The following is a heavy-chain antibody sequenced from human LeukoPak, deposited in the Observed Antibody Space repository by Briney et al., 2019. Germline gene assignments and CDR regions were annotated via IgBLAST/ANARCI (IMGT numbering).Heavy chain of an antibody. D-gene: IGHD3-10*01. V-gene: IGHV1-69*05. J-gene: IGHJ4*02. Sequence: ASVSVSCEASGGTFSSYAISWVRQAPGQGLEWMGGIIPIFGTANYAQKFQGRVTITTDESTSTAYMELSSLRSEDTAVYYCARVRYYYGSGSGHRPEAYFDYWGQGTLVTVSS. CDR2: IIPIFGTA. CDR3: ARVRYYYGSGSGHRPEAYFDY. CDR1: GGTFSSYA.